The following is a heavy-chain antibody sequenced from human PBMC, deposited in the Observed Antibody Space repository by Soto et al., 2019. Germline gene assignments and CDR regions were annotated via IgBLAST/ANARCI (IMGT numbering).Heavy chain of an antibody. CDR3: ARVRDSYFDY. CDR2: VYYSGST. D-gene: IGHD2-15*01. J-gene: IGHJ4*02. V-gene: IGHV4-59*01. CDR1: GGSISNYY. Sequence: PSETLSLTCTVSGGSISNYYWSWIRQPPGKGLEWIGYVYYSGSTNYNPSLKSRITISVDTSKNQFSLKLSSVTAADTAVYYCARVRDSYFDYWGQGTLVTVSS.